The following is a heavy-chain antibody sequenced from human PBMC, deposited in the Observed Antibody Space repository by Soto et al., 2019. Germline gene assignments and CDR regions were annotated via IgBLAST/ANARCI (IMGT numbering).Heavy chain of an antibody. Sequence: GGSLRLSCAASGFTFDDYAMHWVRQAPGKGLEWVSGISWNSGSIGYADSVKGRFTMSRDNAKNSLYLQMNSLRAEDTALYCSAKDLPYYYDSSGYWWAFDIWGQGTMVTVAS. V-gene: IGHV3-9*01. CDR3: AKDLPYYYDSSGYWWAFDI. CDR1: GFTFDDYA. D-gene: IGHD3-22*01. J-gene: IGHJ3*02. CDR2: ISWNSGSI.